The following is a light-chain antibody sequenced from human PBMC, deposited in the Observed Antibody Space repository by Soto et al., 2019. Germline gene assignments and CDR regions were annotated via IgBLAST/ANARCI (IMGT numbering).Light chain of an antibody. CDR3: QQYNNWPPLLT. CDR2: GAS. J-gene: IGKJ4*01. V-gene: IGKV3-15*01. Sequence: EIVMTQSPATLSMSPGERDTLSCRASQSVSSNLAWYQQKPGQAPRLLIYGASTRATGIPARFSGSGSGTEFTLTISSLQSEDFAVYYCQQYNNWPPLLTFGGGTKVEIK. CDR1: QSVSSN.